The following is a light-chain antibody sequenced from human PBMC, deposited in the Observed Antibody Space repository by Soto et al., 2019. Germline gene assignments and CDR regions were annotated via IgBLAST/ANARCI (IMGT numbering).Light chain of an antibody. V-gene: IGKV1-5*01. CDR3: QHYTSYVT. CDR2: DAS. J-gene: IGKJ1*01. CDR1: QSISSW. Sequence: IHMTQSPCTLSAWVGCRVTSACRASQSISSWLAWYQQKPGKAPKLLIYDASSLESGVPSRFSGSGSGTEFTLTISRLQTDDFATYSCQHYTSYVTFGQGTKVDIK.